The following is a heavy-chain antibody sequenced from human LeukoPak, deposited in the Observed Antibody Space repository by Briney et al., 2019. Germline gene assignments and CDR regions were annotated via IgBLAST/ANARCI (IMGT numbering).Heavy chain of an antibody. CDR1: GGSFSGYY. D-gene: IGHD3-10*01. V-gene: IGHV4-34*01. CDR2: INHSGST. J-gene: IGHJ6*03. Sequence: PSETLSLTCAVYGGSFSGYYWSWIRQPPGKGLEWIGEINHSGSTNYNPSLKSRVTISVDTSKNQFSLKLSSVTAADTAVYYCARGAQTYYYGSGSRYYYYMDVWGKGTTVTVSS. CDR3: ARGAQTYYYGSGSRYYYYMDV.